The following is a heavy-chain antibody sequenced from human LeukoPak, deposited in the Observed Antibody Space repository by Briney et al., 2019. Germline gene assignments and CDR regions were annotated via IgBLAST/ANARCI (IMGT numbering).Heavy chain of an antibody. J-gene: IGHJ3*02. D-gene: IGHD5-24*01. CDR3: AKDLRDGYNLDAFDI. CDR2: ISYDGSNK. V-gene: IGHV3-30*18. CDR1: GFTFSSYG. Sequence: GGSLRLSCAASGFTFSSYGMHWVRQAPRKGLEWGAVISYDGSNKYYADSVKGRFTISRDNSKNTLYLQMNSLRAEDTAVYYCAKDLRDGYNLDAFDIWGQGTMVTVSS.